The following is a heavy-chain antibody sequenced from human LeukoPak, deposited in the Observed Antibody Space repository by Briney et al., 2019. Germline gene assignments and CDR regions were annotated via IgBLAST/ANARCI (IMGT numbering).Heavy chain of an antibody. V-gene: IGHV3-48*02. CDR3: AREPPGNYDSSSYYYAHFDS. Sequence: PGGSLRLSCAASGFTFSDYNMSWVRQAPGKGLEWLSYISSGSSTIYYADSVKGRFAISRDNAKRSLYLQMNSLREEDTAVYYCAREPPGNYDSSSYYYAHFDSWGQGTLVTVSS. CDR1: GFTFSDYN. J-gene: IGHJ4*02. CDR2: ISSGSSTI. D-gene: IGHD3-22*01.